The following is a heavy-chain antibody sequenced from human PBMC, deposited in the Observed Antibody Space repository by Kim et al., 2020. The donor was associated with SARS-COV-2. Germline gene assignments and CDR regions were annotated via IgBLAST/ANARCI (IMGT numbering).Heavy chain of an antibody. D-gene: IGHD6-19*01. CDR3: ARGRSGWYPDAFDI. Sequence: NPSLKSRVTISVDASKNQFSLRLSSVTAAETAVYYCARGRSGWYPDAFDIWGQGTMVTVSS. V-gene: IGHV4-34*01. J-gene: IGHJ3*02.